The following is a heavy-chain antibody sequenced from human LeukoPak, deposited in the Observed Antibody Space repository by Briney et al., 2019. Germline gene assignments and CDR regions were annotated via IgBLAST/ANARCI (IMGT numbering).Heavy chain of an antibody. CDR2: ISYSGTT. J-gene: IGHJ4*02. V-gene: IGHV4-39*01. Sequence: PSETLSLTCSVSGASINSGSYYWGWLRQPPGKGLEWIGTISYSGTTYYNPSLKSRVTISVDTSKNQFSLNLSSETAADTAVYYCARRGSGSRGDFDYWGQGTLVTVSS. D-gene: IGHD2-15*01. CDR1: GASINSGSYY. CDR3: ARRGSGSRGDFDY.